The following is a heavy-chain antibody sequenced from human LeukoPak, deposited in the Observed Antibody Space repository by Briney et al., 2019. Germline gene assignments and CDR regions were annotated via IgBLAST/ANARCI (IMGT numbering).Heavy chain of an antibody. Sequence: GRSLRLSCAASGFTFSSYAMHWVRQAPGKGLEWVAVISYDGSNKYYADSVKGRFTISRDNSKNTLYLQMNSLRAEDTAVYYCARDGGGGYYYSFDYWGQGTLVTVSS. CDR2: ISYDGSNK. CDR1: GFTFSSYA. D-gene: IGHD3-22*01. CDR3: ARDGGGGYYYSFDY. J-gene: IGHJ4*02. V-gene: IGHV3-30-3*01.